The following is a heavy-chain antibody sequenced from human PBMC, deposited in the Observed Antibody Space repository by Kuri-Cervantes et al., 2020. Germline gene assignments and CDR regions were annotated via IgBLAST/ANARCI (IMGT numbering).Heavy chain of an antibody. CDR1: GFTFRNYG. CDR2: ISYDGSNQ. Sequence: GGSLRLSCAASGFTFRNYGIHWVRQAPGKGLEWVAIISYDGSNQHYADFVQGRFTLSRDNSKYTVDLQMNSLRVEDTAVYYCAKDSGDYGRLGYYYYYGMDVWGQGTTVTVSS. D-gene: IGHD4-17*01. V-gene: IGHV3-33*05. CDR3: AKDSGDYGRLGYYYYYGMDV. J-gene: IGHJ6*02.